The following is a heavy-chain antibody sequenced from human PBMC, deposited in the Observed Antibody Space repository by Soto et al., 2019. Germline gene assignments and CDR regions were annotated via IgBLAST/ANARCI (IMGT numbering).Heavy chain of an antibody. CDR1: GGACSRYA. Sequence: VKVPCKASGGACSRYAISWVRQAPGQGLEWMGGIIPIFGTANYAQKFQGRVTITADESTSTAYMELSSLRSEDTAVYYCARELYSYGPDYWGQGTLVTVSS. CDR2: IIPIFGTA. J-gene: IGHJ4*02. D-gene: IGHD5-18*01. CDR3: ARELYSYGPDY. V-gene: IGHV1-69*01.